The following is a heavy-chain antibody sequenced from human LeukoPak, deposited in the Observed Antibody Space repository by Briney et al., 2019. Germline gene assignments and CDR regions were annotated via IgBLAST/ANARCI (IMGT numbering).Heavy chain of an antibody. CDR3: ARLWFGNWFDP. D-gene: IGHD3-10*01. CDR1: GGSISSSTYY. V-gene: IGHV4-39*01. CDR2: IYYSGIT. J-gene: IGHJ5*02. Sequence: SETLSLTCTVSGGSISSSTYYWGWIRQPPGKGLEWIGSIYYSGITYYNPSLKSRVTISVDTSKNQFSLKLSSVTAADTAVYYCARLWFGNWFDPWGQGTLVTVSS.